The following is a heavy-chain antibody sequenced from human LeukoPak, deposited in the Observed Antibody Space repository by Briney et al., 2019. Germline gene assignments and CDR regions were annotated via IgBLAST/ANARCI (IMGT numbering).Heavy chain of an antibody. CDR1: GGSFSGYY. Sequence: PSETLSLTCAVYGGSFSGYYWSWIRQPPGKGLEWIGEINHSGSTNYNPSLKSRVTISVDTSKNQFSLKLSSVSAADTAVYYCARDRIITMIVGFNQGYFDLWGRGTLVTVSS. CDR3: ARDRIITMIVGFNQGYFDL. D-gene: IGHD3-22*01. CDR2: INHSGST. V-gene: IGHV4-34*01. J-gene: IGHJ2*01.